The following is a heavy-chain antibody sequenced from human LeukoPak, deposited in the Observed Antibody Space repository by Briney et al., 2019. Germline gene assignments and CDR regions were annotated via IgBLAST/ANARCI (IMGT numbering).Heavy chain of an antibody. V-gene: IGHV1-46*01. CDR3: ARDGFQVGATGHFDY. CDR2: INPSGGST. D-gene: IGHD1-26*01. CDR1: GYTFTSYY. Sequence: GASVKVSCKGSGYTFTSYYMHWVRQAPGQGLEWMGIINPSGGSTSYAQKFQGRVTMTRDTSTSTVYMELSSLRSEDTAVYYCARDGFQVGATGHFDYWGQGTLVTVSS. J-gene: IGHJ4*02.